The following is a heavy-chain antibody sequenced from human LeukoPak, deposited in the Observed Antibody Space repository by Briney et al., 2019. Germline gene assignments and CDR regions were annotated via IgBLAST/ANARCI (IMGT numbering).Heavy chain of an antibody. CDR3: ASLAAADAGGYLS. CDR2: IYYSGST. D-gene: IGHD6-13*01. Sequence: PSETLSLTCTVSGDSISSSSYYWGWIRQPPGKGLEWIGSIYYSGSTYYNPSLKSRVTISVDTSKNQFSLKLSSVTAADTAVYYCASLAAADAGGYLSWGQGTLVTVSS. V-gene: IGHV4-39*01. CDR1: GDSISSSSYY. J-gene: IGHJ5*02.